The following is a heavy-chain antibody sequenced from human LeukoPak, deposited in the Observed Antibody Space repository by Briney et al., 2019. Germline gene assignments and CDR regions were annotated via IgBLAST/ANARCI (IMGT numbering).Heavy chain of an antibody. J-gene: IGHJ4*02. CDR2: INLDGSQK. Sequence: GGSLRLSWAASGFTFSNYWMAWVRQAPGKGPEWVANINLDGSQKYYVDSVKGRFTISRDNAENSLYLQRNSLRAEDTALYYCARKRPNYFDYWGQGTLVTVSS. CDR3: ARKRPNYFDY. V-gene: IGHV3-7*01. CDR1: GFTFSNYW.